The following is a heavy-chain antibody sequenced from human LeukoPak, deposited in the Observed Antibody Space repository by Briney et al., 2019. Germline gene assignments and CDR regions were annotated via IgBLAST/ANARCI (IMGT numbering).Heavy chain of an antibody. CDR3: ARLSHYYYMDV. CDR2: IYYSGST. Sequence: PSETLSLTCTVSGGSISSYYWSWIRQPAGKGLEWIGYIYYSGSTNYNPSPKSRVTISVDTSKNQFSLKLSSVTAADTAVYYCARLSHYYYMDVWGKGTTVTISS. V-gene: IGHV4-59*01. CDR1: GGSISSYY. J-gene: IGHJ6*03.